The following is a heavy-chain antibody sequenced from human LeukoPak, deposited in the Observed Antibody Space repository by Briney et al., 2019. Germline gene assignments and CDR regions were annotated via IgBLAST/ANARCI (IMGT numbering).Heavy chain of an antibody. CDR3: ARGRLYDSSGYYYDSFDY. V-gene: IGHV1-3*01. D-gene: IGHD3-22*01. Sequence: GALVKVSCKASGYTFTTYAMHWVRQAPGQRLEWMGWINAGNGNTKYSQKFQARVTITRDTSASTAYMELSSLRSEDTAVYYCARGRLYDSSGYYYDSFDYWGQGTLVTVSS. CDR1: GYTFTTYA. CDR2: INAGNGNT. J-gene: IGHJ4*02.